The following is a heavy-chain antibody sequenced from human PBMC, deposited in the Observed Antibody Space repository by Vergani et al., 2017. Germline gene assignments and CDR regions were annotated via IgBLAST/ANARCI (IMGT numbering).Heavy chain of an antibody. V-gene: IGHV3-30*18. J-gene: IGHJ6*02. CDR2: ISYDGSNK. Sequence: QVQLVESGGGVVQPGRSLRLSCAASGFTFSSYGMHWVRQAPGKGLEWVAVISYDGSNKYYADSVKGRFTIYRDNSKNTLYLQMNSLRAEDTAVYYCAKDPSYYDFWSGYPYYYYYGMDVWGQGTTVTVSS. CDR3: AKDPSYYDFWSGYPYYYYYGMDV. CDR1: GFTFSSYG. D-gene: IGHD3-3*01.